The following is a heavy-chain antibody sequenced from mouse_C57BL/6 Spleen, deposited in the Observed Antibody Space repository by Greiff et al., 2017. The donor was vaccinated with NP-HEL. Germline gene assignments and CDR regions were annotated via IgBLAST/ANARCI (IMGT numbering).Heavy chain of an antibody. V-gene: IGHV1-42*01. CDR3: ARSRSTTVVDYYAMDY. CDR2: INPSTGGT. D-gene: IGHD1-1*01. Sequence: VQLQQSGPELVKPGASVKISCKASGYSFTGYYMNWVKQSPEKSLEWIGEINPSTGGTTYNQKFKAKATLTVDKSSSTAYMQLKSLTSEDSAVYYCARSRSTTVVDYYAMDYWGQGTSVTVSS. J-gene: IGHJ4*01. CDR1: GYSFTGYY.